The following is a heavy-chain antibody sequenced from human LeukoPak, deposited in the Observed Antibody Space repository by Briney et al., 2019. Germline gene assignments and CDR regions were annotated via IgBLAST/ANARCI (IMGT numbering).Heavy chain of an antibody. D-gene: IGHD3-10*01. CDR2: IIPILGIA. CDR1: GGTFSSYA. Sequence: SVKVSCKASGGTFSSYAISWVRQAPGQGLEWMGRIIPILGIANYAQKFQGRVTITADKSTSTAYMELSSLRSEDTAVYYCARRPRGRLFDYWGQGTLVTVSS. CDR3: ARRPRGRLFDY. J-gene: IGHJ4*02. V-gene: IGHV1-69*04.